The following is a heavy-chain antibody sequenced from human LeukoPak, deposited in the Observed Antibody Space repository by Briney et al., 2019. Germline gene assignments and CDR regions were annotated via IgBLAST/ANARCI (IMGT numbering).Heavy chain of an antibody. D-gene: IGHD5-18*01. CDR1: GYTFTSYG. CDR2: ISAYNGNT. CDR3: ARDLSYTAPNWFDP. Sequence: AASVKVSCKASGYTFTSYGISWVRQAPGQGLGWMGWISAYNGNTNYAQKLQGRVTMTTDTSTSTAYMELRSLRSDDTAVYYCARDLSYTAPNWFDPWGQGTLVTVSS. J-gene: IGHJ5*02. V-gene: IGHV1-18*01.